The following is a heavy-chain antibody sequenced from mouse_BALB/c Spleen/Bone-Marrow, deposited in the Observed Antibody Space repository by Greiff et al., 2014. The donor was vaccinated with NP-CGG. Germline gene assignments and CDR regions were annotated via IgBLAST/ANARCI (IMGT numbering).Heavy chain of an antibody. Sequence: VQLKESGPELVKPGASVKMSCKASGYTFTSYVMHWVKQKPGQGLEWIGYINPYNDGAKYNEKFKGKATLTSDKSSSTAYMELSSLTSEDSAVYYCARQGVDYFDYWGQGTTLTVSS. CDR3: ARQGVDYFDY. V-gene: IGHV1-14*01. CDR2: INPYNDGA. J-gene: IGHJ2*01. CDR1: GYTFTSYV.